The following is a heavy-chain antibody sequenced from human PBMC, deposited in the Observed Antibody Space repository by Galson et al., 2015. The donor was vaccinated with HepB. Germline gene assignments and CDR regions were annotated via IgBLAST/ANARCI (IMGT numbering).Heavy chain of an antibody. CDR2: IWYDGSNK. CDR1: GFTFSSYG. D-gene: IGHD4-17*01. CDR3: ARSQYGDYPTYFDY. J-gene: IGHJ4*02. Sequence: SLRLSCAASGFTFSSYGMHWVRQAPGKGLEWVAVIWYDGSNKYYADSVKGRFTISRDNSKNTLYLQMNSLRAEDTAVYYCARSQYGDYPTYFDYWGQGTLVAVSS. V-gene: IGHV3-33*01.